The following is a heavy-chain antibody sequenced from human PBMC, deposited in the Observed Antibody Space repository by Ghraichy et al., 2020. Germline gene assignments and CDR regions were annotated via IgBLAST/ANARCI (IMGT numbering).Heavy chain of an antibody. D-gene: IGHD5-12*01. CDR3: ARGKPLRFNFDY. Sequence: ASVKVSCKASGYTFTSYDINWVRQATGQGLEWMGWMNPNSGNTGYAQKFQGRVTMTRNTSISTAYMELSSLRSEDTAVYYCARGKPLRFNFDYWGQGTLVTVSS. CDR1: GYTFTSYD. V-gene: IGHV1-8*01. CDR2: MNPNSGNT. J-gene: IGHJ4*02.